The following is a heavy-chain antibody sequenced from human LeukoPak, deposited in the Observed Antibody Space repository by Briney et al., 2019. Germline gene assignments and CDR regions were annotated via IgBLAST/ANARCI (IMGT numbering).Heavy chain of an antibody. Sequence: SETLSLTCAVYGGSFSGYYWSWIRQPPGKGLEWIGEINHSGSTNYNPSLRSRVTISVDTSKNQFSLKLSSVTAADTAVYYCARAFRAGIHDYWGQGTLVTVSS. CDR2: INHSGST. J-gene: IGHJ4*02. D-gene: IGHD3-10*01. V-gene: IGHV4-34*01. CDR1: GGSFSGYY. CDR3: ARAFRAGIHDY.